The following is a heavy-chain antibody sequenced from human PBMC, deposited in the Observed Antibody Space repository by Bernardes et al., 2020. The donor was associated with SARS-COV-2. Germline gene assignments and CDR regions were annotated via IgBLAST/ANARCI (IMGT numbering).Heavy chain of an antibody. CDR1: GYTFTDYY. Sequence: ASVKVSCKASGYTFTDYYLHWVRHAPGQGLEWMGWVNAKSGDTEYAQKFRGRVTMTRDTAISTAYMELRRLTSDDTALYYCASVTWSQRDDFDVWGQGTMVTVSS. CDR3: ASVTWSQRDDFDV. J-gene: IGHJ3*01. D-gene: IGHD1-26*01. V-gene: IGHV1-2*02. CDR2: VNAKSGDT.